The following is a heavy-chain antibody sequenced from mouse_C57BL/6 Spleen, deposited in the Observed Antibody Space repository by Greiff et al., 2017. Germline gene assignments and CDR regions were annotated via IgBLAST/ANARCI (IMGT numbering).Heavy chain of an antibody. V-gene: IGHV1-50*01. J-gene: IGHJ2*01. Sequence: VQLQQPGAELVKPGASVKLSCKASGYTFTSYWMQWVKQRPGQGLEWIGEIDPSDSYTTYNQKFKGKATLTVDTSSSTAYMQLSSLTSEDSAVYYCARRGVLYYFDYWGQGTTLTVSS. CDR2: IDPSDSYT. CDR1: GYTFTSYW. CDR3: ARRGVLYYFDY.